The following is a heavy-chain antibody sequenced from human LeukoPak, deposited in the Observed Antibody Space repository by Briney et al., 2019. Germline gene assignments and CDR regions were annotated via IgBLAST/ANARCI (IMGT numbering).Heavy chain of an antibody. CDR2: IYYSGST. Sequence: SETLSLTCTVSGGSISSSSYYWGWIRQPPGKGLEWIGSIYYSGSTYYNPSLKSRVTISVDTSKNLFSLKLSSVTAADTAVYYCARQAHNWNYVRFDPWGQGTLVTVSS. CDR1: GGSISSSSYY. CDR3: ARQAHNWNYVRFDP. V-gene: IGHV4-39*01. J-gene: IGHJ5*02. D-gene: IGHD1-7*01.